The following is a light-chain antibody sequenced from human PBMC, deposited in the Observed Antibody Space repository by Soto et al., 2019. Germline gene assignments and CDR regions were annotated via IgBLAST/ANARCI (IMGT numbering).Light chain of an antibody. V-gene: IGKV3-15*01. CDR1: QSISSN. CDR3: QQFSNWPPIT. CDR2: SSS. Sequence: EVVLTQSPATLSVSPGERATLSCRASQSISSNLAWFQQKPGQAPRLLMYSSSTRATGIPARFSGSGAGTEFALAISSLQSEDFAVYYCQQFSNWPPITCGQGTRLEIK. J-gene: IGKJ5*01.